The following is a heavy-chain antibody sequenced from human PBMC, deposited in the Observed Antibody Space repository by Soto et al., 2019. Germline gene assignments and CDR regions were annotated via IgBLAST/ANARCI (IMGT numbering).Heavy chain of an antibody. CDR1: GYTFTSYG. Sequence: QVQLVQSGAEVKKPGASVKVSCKASGYTFTSYGISWVRQAPGQGLEWMGWISAYNGNTNYAQKLQGRVTMTTVTSTSTAYMELRSMRSDVTAVYYCARWKAVAGFDYWGQGTLVTVSS. J-gene: IGHJ4*02. CDR3: ARWKAVAGFDY. CDR2: ISAYNGNT. V-gene: IGHV1-18*01. D-gene: IGHD6-19*01.